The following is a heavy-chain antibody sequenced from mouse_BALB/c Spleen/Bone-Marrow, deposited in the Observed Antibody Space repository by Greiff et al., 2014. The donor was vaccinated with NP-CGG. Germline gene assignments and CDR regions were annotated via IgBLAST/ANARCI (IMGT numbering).Heavy chain of an antibody. V-gene: IGHV1S126*01. CDR1: GYSISSYW. D-gene: IGHD1-2*01. CDR3: APHYYGYAWFAY. Sequence: VKLVESGPQLVRPGASVKISCKASGYSISSYWMHWVKQRPGQGLEWIGMIDPSDSETRLNQKFKDKATLTVDKSSSTAYMRLNSPTSEDSAVYYCAPHYYGYAWFAYWGQGTLVTVSA. J-gene: IGHJ3*01. CDR2: IDPSDSET.